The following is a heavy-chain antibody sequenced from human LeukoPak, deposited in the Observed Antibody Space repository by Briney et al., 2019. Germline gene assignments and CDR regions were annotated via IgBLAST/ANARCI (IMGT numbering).Heavy chain of an antibody. J-gene: IGHJ5*02. V-gene: IGHV6-1*01. Sequence: SQTLSLTCAISGDSVSSNSAAWNWIRQSPSRGLEWLGRTYYRSKWYNDYAVSVESRITINPDTSKNQFSLQLNSVTPEDTAVYYCARARYYGSGPSNWFDPWGQGTLVTVSS. CDR3: ARARYYGSGPSNWFDP. CDR1: GDSVSSNSAA. CDR2: TYYRSKWYN. D-gene: IGHD3-10*01.